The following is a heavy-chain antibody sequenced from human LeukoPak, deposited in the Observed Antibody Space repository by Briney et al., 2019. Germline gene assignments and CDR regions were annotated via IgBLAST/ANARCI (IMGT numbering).Heavy chain of an antibody. CDR1: GFTFSSYG. CDR3: AKVGASEWSIVLGPIKY. Sequence: GGSLRLSCAASGFTFSSYGMHWVRQAPGKGLAWVAVISYDASNKYYADSVKGRFTISRDNSKNTLYLQMNGLRAEDTAVYYCAKVGASEWSIVLGPIKYWGQGTLVSVSS. V-gene: IGHV3-30*18. CDR2: ISYDASNK. D-gene: IGHD2-8*01. J-gene: IGHJ4*02.